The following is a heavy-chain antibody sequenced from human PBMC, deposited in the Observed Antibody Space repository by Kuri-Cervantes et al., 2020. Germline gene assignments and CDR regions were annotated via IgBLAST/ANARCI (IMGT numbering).Heavy chain of an antibody. Sequence: ASVKVSCKASGYTFTSYGISWVRQAPGQGLEWMGWISAYNGNTNYAQKLQGRVTTTTDTSTSTAYMELRSLRSDDTAVYYCARDSVTGRKQDYYYYYMDVWGKGTTVTVSS. J-gene: IGHJ6*03. V-gene: IGHV1-18*01. CDR2: ISAYNGNT. CDR1: GYTFTSYG. D-gene: IGHD1-20*01. CDR3: ARDSVTGRKQDYYYYYMDV.